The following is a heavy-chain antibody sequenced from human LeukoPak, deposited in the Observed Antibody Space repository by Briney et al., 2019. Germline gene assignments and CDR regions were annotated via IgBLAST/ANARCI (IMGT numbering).Heavy chain of an antibody. CDR3: ARVQLLNSYYYYGMDV. CDR2: INHSGST. CDR1: GGSFSGYY. V-gene: IGHV4-34*01. D-gene: IGHD2-2*01. Sequence: SETLSLTCAVYGGSFSGYYWSWIRQPPGKGLEWIGEINHSGSTNYNPSLKSRVTISVDTSKNQFSLKLSSVTAADTAVYYCARVQLLNSYYYYGMDVWGQGTTVTVSS. J-gene: IGHJ6*02.